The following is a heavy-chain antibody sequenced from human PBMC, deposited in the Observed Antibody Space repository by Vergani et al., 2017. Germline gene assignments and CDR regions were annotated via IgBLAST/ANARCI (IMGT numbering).Heavy chain of an antibody. D-gene: IGHD1-1*01. J-gene: IGHJ6*02. CDR2: IIPIFGIA. CDR3: ARGWELERGMGDDYYYGMDV. Sequence: QVQLVQSGAEVKKPGSSVKVSCKASGGTFSSYAISWVRQAPGQGLEWMGGIIPIFGIANYAQKFQGRVTITADKSTSTAYMELSSLRSEDTAVYYCARGWELERGMGDDYYYGMDVWGQGTTVTVSS. CDR1: GGTFSSYA. V-gene: IGHV1-69*17.